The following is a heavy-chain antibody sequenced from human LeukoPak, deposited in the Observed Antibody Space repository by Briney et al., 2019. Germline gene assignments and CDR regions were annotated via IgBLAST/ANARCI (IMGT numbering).Heavy chain of an antibody. D-gene: IGHD3-10*01. CDR1: GFTFSSYG. J-gene: IGHJ4*02. V-gene: IGHV3-30*02. CDR2: IRHDGSNE. CDR3: AKEVHPYDSGTYYFDY. Sequence: GGSLRLSCVGSGFTFSSYGMHWVRQAAGKGLEWVAFIRHDGSNEYYADSVKGRFTVSRDNSKNTLSLQMNSLRVEEMAVYYCAKEVHPYDSGTYYFDYWGRGTLVTVSS.